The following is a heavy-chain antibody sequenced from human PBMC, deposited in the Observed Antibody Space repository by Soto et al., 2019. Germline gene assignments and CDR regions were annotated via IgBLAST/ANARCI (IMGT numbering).Heavy chain of an antibody. CDR2: ISPDGSDV. V-gene: IGHV3-74*01. D-gene: IGHD2-8*02. J-gene: IGHJ4*01. Sequence: GGSLRLSCAASGFPFTNYWMNWVRQTPGKGLMWVSRISPDGSDVGYADSVEGRFTVSRDNAKNTLYLQMHSLSAEDTAMYYCACWGHIVPVAPSDFDRWG. CDR3: ACWGHIVPVAPSDFDR. CDR1: GFPFTNYW.